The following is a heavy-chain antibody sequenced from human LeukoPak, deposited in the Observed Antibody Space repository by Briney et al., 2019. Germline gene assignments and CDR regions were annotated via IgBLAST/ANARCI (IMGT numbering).Heavy chain of an antibody. CDR1: GFTFSDYY. D-gene: IGHD6-13*01. Sequence: GGSLRLSCAASGFTFSDYYMSWIRQAPGKGLEWVSYISSSGSTIYYADSVRGRFTISRDNAKNSLYLQMNSLRAEDTALYYCARGPYSSSWYGAFDIWGQGTIVTVSS. J-gene: IGHJ3*02. CDR2: ISSSGSTI. CDR3: ARGPYSSSWYGAFDI. V-gene: IGHV3-11*01.